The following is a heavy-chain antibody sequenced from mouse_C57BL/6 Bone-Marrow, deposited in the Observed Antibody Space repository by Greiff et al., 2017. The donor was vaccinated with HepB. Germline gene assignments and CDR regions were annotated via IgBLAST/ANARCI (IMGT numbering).Heavy chain of an antibody. J-gene: IGHJ2*01. CDR2: IDPSDSYT. CDR3: LLLRYNY. D-gene: IGHD1-1*01. V-gene: IGHV1-69*01. CDR1: GYTFTSYW. Sequence: QVQLQQPGAELVMPGASVKLSCKASGYTFTSYWMHWVKQRPGQGLEWIGEIDPSDSYTNYNQKFKGKSTLTVDKSSSTAYMQLRSLTSEDSAVYYCLLLRYNYWGQGTTLTVSS.